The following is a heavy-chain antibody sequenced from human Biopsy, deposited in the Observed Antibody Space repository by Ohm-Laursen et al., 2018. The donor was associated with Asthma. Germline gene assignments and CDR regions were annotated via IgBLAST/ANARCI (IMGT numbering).Heavy chain of an antibody. D-gene: IGHD4-17*01. V-gene: IGHV1-69*01. CDR1: GGILSSFG. Sequence: GSSVEVSCKAHGGILSSFGIKWVRKAPGQGLEWMGGVIPIYGTTHTAQKFQGRVTITADESTSTAYMELTSLRKEDTAVYYCARGGYYGDRRYHNGLDVWGQGTTVTVSS. CDR2: VIPIYGTT. J-gene: IGHJ6*02. CDR3: ARGGYYGDRRYHNGLDV.